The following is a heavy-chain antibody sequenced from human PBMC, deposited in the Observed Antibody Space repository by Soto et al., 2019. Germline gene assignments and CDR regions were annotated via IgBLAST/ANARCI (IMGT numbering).Heavy chain of an antibody. J-gene: IGHJ6*02. D-gene: IGHD2-15*01. CDR3: AGLLYYYGMDV. CDR1: GGSISSGGYY. CDR2: IYNSEST. V-gene: IGHV4-31*03. Sequence: SETLSLTCTVSGGSISSGGYYWSWIRQHPGKGLEWIGYIYNSESTYYNPSLKSRVTISVDTSKNQFSLKLSSVTAADTAVYYCAGLLYYYGMDVWGQGTTVTVSS.